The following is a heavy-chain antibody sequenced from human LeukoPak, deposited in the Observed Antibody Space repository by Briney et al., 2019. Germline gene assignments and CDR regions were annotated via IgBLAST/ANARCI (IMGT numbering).Heavy chain of an antibody. CDR3: ARLDSVVPPNY. CDR2: ISHSGST. Sequence: PETPSLTPALHAESPSGYYWSCIPEPPRKGLEWIGEISHSGSTDYVPSVKSRVTISVDTSKNQFSLKLSSVTAADTAVYYCARLDSVVPPNYWGQGTLVTVSS. CDR1: AESPSGYY. J-gene: IGHJ4*02. D-gene: IGHD3-16*01. V-gene: IGHV4-34*01.